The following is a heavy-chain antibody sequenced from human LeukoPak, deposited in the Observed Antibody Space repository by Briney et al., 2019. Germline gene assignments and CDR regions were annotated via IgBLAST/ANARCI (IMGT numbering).Heavy chain of an antibody. CDR2: IDSNGNT. CDR3: ARLAKCDGDCYSFDF. J-gene: IGHJ4*02. Sequence: SETLSLTCAVSGDSISGHPWSWLRQPPGKGLDYIGFIDSNGNTNYNPSLKTRVTISVATSTNQFSLNLNSVTAADTAVYYCARLAKCDGDCYSFDFWGQGLLVTVSS. V-gene: IGHV4-59*11. CDR1: GDSISGHP. D-gene: IGHD2-21*02.